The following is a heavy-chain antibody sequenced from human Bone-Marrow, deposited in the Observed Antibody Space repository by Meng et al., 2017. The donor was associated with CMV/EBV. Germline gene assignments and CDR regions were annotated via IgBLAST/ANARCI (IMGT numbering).Heavy chain of an antibody. J-gene: IGHJ4*02. D-gene: IGHD5-18*01. CDR3: ARDPRRGYSYGYQYDY. CDR1: GFIFDDYG. Sequence: GGSLRLSCAASGFIFDDYGMSWVRQAPGKGLEWVPGINWNGGSTGYADSVKGRFTISRDNAKNSLYLQMNSLRAEDTAVYYCARDPRRGYSYGYQYDYWGQGTLVTVSS. V-gene: IGHV3-20*04. CDR2: INWNGGST.